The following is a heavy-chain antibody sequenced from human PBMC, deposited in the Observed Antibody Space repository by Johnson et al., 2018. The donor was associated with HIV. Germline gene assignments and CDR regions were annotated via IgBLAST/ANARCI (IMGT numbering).Heavy chain of an antibody. D-gene: IGHD6-13*01. CDR2: ISYDGSNK. Sequence: QMQLVESGGGLVKPGGSLRLSCAASGFTFSSYGMHWVRQAPGKGLEWVAVISYDGSNKFYAESVKGRFSISRDNSKNTLYLQMNSLRADDTAVYYCATDGPCSTSWYCTFDMWGQGTMVTVSS. J-gene: IGHJ3*02. CDR3: ATDGPCSTSWYCTFDM. V-gene: IGHV3-30*03. CDR1: GFTFSSYG.